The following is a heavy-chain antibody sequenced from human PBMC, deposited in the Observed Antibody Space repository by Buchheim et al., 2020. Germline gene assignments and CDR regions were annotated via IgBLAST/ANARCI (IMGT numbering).Heavy chain of an antibody. J-gene: IGHJ4*02. D-gene: IGHD6-13*01. CDR1: GGSVSSGSYY. CDR3: ARVKGSSWYNWGQYYFDY. CDR2: IYYSGST. Sequence: QVQLQESGPGLVKPSETLSLTCTVSGGSVSSGSYYWSWIRQPPGKGLEWIGYIYYSGSTNYNPSLKSRVTISVDTSKNQFSLKLSSVTAADTAVYYCARVKGSSWYNWGQYYFDYWGQGTL. V-gene: IGHV4-61*01.